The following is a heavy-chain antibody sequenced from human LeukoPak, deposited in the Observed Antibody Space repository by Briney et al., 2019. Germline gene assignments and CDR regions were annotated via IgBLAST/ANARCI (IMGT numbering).Heavy chain of an antibody. D-gene: IGHD6-13*01. CDR2: IYYSGYT. CDR3: ARDSSSWGFDY. Sequence: SETLSLTCTVSGGSISSSSYYWGWIRQPPGKGLEWIGSIYYSGYTYYNPSLQSRVTMSVDTSKNQFSLNLSSVTAADAAVYYCARDSSSWGFDYWGQGTLVTVSS. V-gene: IGHV4-39*02. J-gene: IGHJ4*02. CDR1: GGSISSSSYY.